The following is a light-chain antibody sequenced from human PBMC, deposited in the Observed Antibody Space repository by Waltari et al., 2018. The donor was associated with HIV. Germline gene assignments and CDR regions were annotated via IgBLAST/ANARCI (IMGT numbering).Light chain of an antibody. Sequence: DIQMTQSPSSLSASIGDRVTITCRASQGINTYLSWYQQKPGKAPRLLIHTASSLHAGVPSRFSGSRSGTNFTLTSSSLQPEDFATYYCLQTYSFPFTFGHGATVDIK. CDR2: TAS. V-gene: IGKV1-39*01. CDR1: QGINTY. J-gene: IGKJ2*01. CDR3: LQTYSFPFT.